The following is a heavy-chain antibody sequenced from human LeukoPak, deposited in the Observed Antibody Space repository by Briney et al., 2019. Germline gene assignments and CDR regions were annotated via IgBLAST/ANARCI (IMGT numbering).Heavy chain of an antibody. V-gene: IGHV4-34*01. CDR1: GGSFSGYY. Sequence: PSETLSLTCAVYGGSFSGYYWSWIRQPPGKGLEWIGEINHSGSTNYNPSLKSRVTISVDTSKNQFSLKLSSVTAADTAVYYCARRRTTMVRGVITKTYWYFDLWGRGTLVTVSS. D-gene: IGHD3-10*01. CDR3: ARRRTTMVRGVITKTYWYFDL. J-gene: IGHJ2*01. CDR2: INHSGST.